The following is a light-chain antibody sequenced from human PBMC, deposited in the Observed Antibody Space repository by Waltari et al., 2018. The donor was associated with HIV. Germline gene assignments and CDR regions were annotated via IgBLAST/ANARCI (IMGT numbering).Light chain of an antibody. CDR1: QSISYN. V-gene: IGKV3-15*01. CDR3: QQYNNWPC. Sequence: LSVSPGERVTLSCRASQSISYNLAWYQQIPGQAPRLLIYGASSRATGIPARFSGSGSGTEFTLTISSLQSEDFAVYYCQQYNNWPCFGGGTKVEIK. J-gene: IGKJ4*01. CDR2: GAS.